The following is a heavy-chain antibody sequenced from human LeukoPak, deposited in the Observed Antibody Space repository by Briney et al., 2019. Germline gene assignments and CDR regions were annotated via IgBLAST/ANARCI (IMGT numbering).Heavy chain of an antibody. CDR3: ARGRDSIAARHFDY. D-gene: IGHD6-6*01. V-gene: IGHV4-38-2*02. CDR2: VYHSGTT. Sequence: KASETLSLTCTVSGYSVSSGYYWGWIRQPPGKGLEWIGSVYHSGTTYYNPSLKSRVTISVDTSKNQFSLELTSVTAADTAVYYCARGRDSIAARHFDYWGQGTLVTVSS. J-gene: IGHJ4*02. CDR1: GYSVSSGYY.